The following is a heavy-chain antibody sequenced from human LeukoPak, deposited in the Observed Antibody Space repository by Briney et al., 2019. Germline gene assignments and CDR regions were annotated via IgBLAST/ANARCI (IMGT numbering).Heavy chain of an antibody. J-gene: IGHJ3*02. V-gene: IGHV4-59*01. CDR3: VRLQPNTGEWAFDI. Sequence: PSETLSLTCTVSGDSISNYYWSWIRQPPGEGLEWIGYISNGGTTKYNPSLKSRVTISVDTSNNQLSLRLSSVTAADTAVYHCVRLQPNTGEWAFDIWGQGTMVSVSS. CDR2: ISNGGTT. D-gene: IGHD1-1*01. CDR1: GDSISNYY.